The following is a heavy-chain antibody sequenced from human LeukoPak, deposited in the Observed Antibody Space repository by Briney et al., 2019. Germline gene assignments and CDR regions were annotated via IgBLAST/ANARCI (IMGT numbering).Heavy chain of an antibody. D-gene: IGHD3-16*01. CDR1: GGSISSGSYY. CDR3: ARETLIWGLGAFDI. CDR2: IYTSGST. J-gene: IGHJ3*02. Sequence: SQTLSLTCTVSGGSISSGSYYWRWIRQPAGKGLEWIGRIYTSGSTNYNPSLKSRVTMSVDTSKNQFSLKLSSVTAADTAVYYCARETLIWGLGAFDIWGQGTMVTVSS. V-gene: IGHV4-61*02.